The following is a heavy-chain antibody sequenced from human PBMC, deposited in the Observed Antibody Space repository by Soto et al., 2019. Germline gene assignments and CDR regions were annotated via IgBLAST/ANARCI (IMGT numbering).Heavy chain of an antibody. CDR1: GLSLRTTGVG. J-gene: IGHJ6*02. Sequence: QVTLKESGPTLVKPTQTLTLTCTVSGLSLRTTGVGVGWVRQPPGKALEWLAILYWDDDKRYSPYLRSRLTIAKDISEKQVVLTMTNMDTVDTATYYCVQSRCGGDCLEIYSSHAYNGLDVWGHGTTVTVSS. CDR2: LYWDDDK. V-gene: IGHV2-5*02. CDR3: VQSRCGGDCLEIYSSHAYNGLDV. D-gene: IGHD2-21*02.